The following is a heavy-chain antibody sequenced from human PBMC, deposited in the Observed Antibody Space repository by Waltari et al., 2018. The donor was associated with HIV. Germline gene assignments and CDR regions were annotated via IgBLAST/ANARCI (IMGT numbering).Heavy chain of an antibody. Sequence: QVQLVQSGAEVKKPGASVKVSCKASGYTLSDYYMPWVRQAPGQGLEWMGWINPNSGGTRYAEKFQGRVTMTRDTSISTAYMELSRLRFDDTAVYYCARVFRGTVNYFDSRLGHWGQGTLVTVSS. CDR3: ARVFRGTVNYFDSRLGH. V-gene: IGHV1-2*02. CDR2: INPNSGGT. D-gene: IGHD3-22*01. J-gene: IGHJ5*02. CDR1: GYTLSDYY.